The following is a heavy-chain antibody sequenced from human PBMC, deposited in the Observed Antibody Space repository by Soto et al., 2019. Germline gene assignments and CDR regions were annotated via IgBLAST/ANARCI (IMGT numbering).Heavy chain of an antibody. V-gene: IGHV1-18*01. CDR2: VSAYNGNT. CDR3: GRTYFDFWSGYDTPQAVGY. D-gene: IGHD3-3*01. CDR1: GYTFTSYG. Sequence: QVQLVQSGAEVKKPGASGKVACKASGYTFTSYGISWVRQAPGKGLEGMGCVSAYNGNTKDEQKLQGRVAMTTDTSTSTAYMELRSLKSDDTAVYYCGRTYFDFWSGYDTPQAVGYWGEGTLVTVAA. J-gene: IGHJ4*02.